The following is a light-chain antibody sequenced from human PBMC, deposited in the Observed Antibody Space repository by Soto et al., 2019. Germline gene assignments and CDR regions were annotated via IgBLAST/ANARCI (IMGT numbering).Light chain of an antibody. CDR3: GSYTSSSTVI. V-gene: IGLV2-14*03. CDR1: SSDVGGYNY. Sequence: QSALTQPASVSGSPGQSITISCTGTSSDVGGYNYVSWYQQHPGKAPKLMIYDISNRPSGVSNRFSGSKSGKTASLTISGLQAEDEADYYCGSYTSSSTVIFGGGTQLTVL. CDR2: DIS. J-gene: IGLJ2*01.